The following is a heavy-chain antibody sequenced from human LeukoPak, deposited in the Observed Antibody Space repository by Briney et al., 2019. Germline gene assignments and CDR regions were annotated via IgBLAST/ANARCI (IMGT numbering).Heavy chain of an antibody. CDR2: IYPGDSGT. D-gene: IGHD3-16*01. V-gene: IGHV5-51*01. J-gene: IGHJ3*02. Sequence: GESLQISCSGSGYSFTSYWIGWVRQMPGKGLEWMVIIYPGDSGTRYSPSFQGQVTISADKSISTAYLQWSSLKASDTAMYYCARIMITFGGVPHGAFDIWGQGTMVTVSS. CDR3: ARIMITFGGVPHGAFDI. CDR1: GYSFTSYW.